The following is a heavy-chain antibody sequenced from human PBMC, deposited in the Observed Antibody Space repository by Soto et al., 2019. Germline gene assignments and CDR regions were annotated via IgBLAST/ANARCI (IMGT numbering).Heavy chain of an antibody. J-gene: IGHJ6*02. CDR2: IWYDGSNK. D-gene: IGHD1-26*01. V-gene: IGHV3-33*01. Sequence: QVQLVESGGGVVQPGRSLRLSCAASGFTFSSYGMHWVRQAPGKGLEWVAVIWYDGSNKYYADSVKGRFTISRDNSKNTLYLQMNSQRAEDTAVYYCARDHPYSGSLGYYGMDVRVQGTTVTVSS. CDR1: GFTFSSYG. CDR3: ARDHPYSGSLGYYGMDV.